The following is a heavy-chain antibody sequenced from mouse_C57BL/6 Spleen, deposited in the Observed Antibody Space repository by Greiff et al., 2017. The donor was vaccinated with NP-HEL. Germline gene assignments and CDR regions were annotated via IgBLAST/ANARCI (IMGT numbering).Heavy chain of an antibody. V-gene: IGHV3-6*01. CDR2: ISYDGSN. CDR1: GYSITSGYY. Sequence: ESGPGLVKPSQSLSLTCSVTGYSITSGYYWNWIRQFPGNNLEWMGYISYDGSNNYNPSLKNRISITRDTSKNQFFLKLNSVTTEDTATYYCAREGGRRFAYWGQGTLVTVSA. D-gene: IGHD1-1*01. J-gene: IGHJ3*01. CDR3: AREGGRRFAY.